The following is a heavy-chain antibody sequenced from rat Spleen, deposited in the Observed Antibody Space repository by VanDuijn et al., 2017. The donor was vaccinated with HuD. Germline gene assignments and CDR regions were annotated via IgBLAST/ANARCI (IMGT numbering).Heavy chain of an antibody. CDR3: ARRPGGYFDF. J-gene: IGHJ1*01. D-gene: IGHD1-4*01. CDR1: GFTFSDYY. Sequence: EVQLVESDGGLVQPGRSLKLSCAASGFTFSDYYMAWVRQAPTKGLEWVATISYDGSSTYYRDSVKGRFTISRDNAKSTLYLQIDSLRSEDTSTYYGARRPGGYFDFWGPGTMVTVSS. V-gene: IGHV5-29*01. CDR2: ISYDGSST.